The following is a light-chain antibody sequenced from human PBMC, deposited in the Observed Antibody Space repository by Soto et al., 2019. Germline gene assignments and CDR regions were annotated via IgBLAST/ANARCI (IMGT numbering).Light chain of an antibody. J-gene: IGKJ1*01. CDR2: RAS. Sequence: EIVMTQSPATLSVSPGERATLSCRASQSISSNLAWYQQKLGQAPRFLIYRASTRATGIPARFSGSGSGTEFTLTISSLQSEDFALYYCHQYENWPQTFGQGTKVEI. V-gene: IGKV3-15*01. CDR1: QSISSN. CDR3: HQYENWPQT.